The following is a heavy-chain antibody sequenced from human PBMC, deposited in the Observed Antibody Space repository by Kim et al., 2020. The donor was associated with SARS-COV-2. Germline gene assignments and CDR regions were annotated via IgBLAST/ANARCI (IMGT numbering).Heavy chain of an antibody. Sequence: PSLTSRVTTSIDTSKNQCSLRLNSVTAADTAVYYCAREMNRIYYFYGVDVWGQGTTVTVSS. V-gene: IGHV4-59*01. CDR3: AREMNRIYYFYGVDV. J-gene: IGHJ6*02.